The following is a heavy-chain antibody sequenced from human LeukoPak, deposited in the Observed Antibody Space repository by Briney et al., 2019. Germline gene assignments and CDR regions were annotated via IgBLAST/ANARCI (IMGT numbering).Heavy chain of an antibody. CDR2: ISSSSSYI. J-gene: IGHJ4*02. CDR3: ASSLIAGLLWFGENCYFDY. V-gene: IGHV3-21*01. D-gene: IGHD3-10*01. CDR1: GFTFSSYS. Sequence: GGSLRLSCAASGFTFSSYSMNWVRQAPGKGLEWVSSISSSSSYIYYADSVKGRFTISRDNAKNSLYLQMNSLRAEDTAVYYCASSLIAGLLWFGENCYFDYWGQGTLVTVSS.